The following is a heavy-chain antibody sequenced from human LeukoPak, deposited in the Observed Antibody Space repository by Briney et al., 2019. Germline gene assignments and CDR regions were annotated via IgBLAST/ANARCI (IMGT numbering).Heavy chain of an antibody. J-gene: IGHJ4*02. CDR1: GFTFDEYA. D-gene: IGHD6-19*01. Sequence: PGGSLRLSCAASGFTFDEYAMHWVRQAPGKGLEWVSVISWDGGYTYYADSVKGRFTISRDNSKNSLYLQMNSLRTEDTALYYCAKDDRAVAGTGYFDYWGQGTLVTVSS. V-gene: IGHV3-43D*03. CDR2: ISWDGGYT. CDR3: AKDDRAVAGTGYFDY.